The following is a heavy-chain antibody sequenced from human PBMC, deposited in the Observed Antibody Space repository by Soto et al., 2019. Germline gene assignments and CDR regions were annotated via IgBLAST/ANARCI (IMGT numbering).Heavy chain of an antibody. Sequence: QVQLVESGGGVVQPGRSLRLSCAASGFTFSSYGMHWVRQAPGKGLEWVAVIWYDGSNKYYADSVKGRFTISRDNSKNTLYLQMNSLRAEDTAVYXXXXXXXPGSYYYYGMDVWGQGTTVTVSS. CDR3: XXXXXPGSYYYYGMDV. CDR1: GFTFSSYG. J-gene: IGHJ6*02. D-gene: IGHD1-26*01. CDR2: IWYDGSNK. V-gene: IGHV3-33*01.